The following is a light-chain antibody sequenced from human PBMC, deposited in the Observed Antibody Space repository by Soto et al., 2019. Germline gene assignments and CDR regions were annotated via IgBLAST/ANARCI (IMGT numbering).Light chain of an antibody. V-gene: IGKV3-15*01. CDR1: QNINTN. CDR3: QQYHDWPLYT. Sequence: EIVMTQSPPTVSVSPGERATLSCRATQNINTNLAWYQQKPGQAPRLLISGASTRATGIPARFSGSGSATEFTLSISSLQSEDFAVYYCQQYHDWPLYTFGQGTKLEIK. J-gene: IGKJ2*01. CDR2: GAS.